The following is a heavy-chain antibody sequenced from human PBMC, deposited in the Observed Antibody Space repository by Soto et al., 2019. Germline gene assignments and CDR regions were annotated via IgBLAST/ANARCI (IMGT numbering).Heavy chain of an antibody. Sequence: ASVKVSCKASGYTFTIYGLSCVLQSRLQGLEWMGWISAYNGNTKYAQKVQDRVTMTTDTPTNTAYMELRSLRSDDTAVYYCVREEEVLRGVVSLAYWGQGTLVTVSS. V-gene: IGHV1-18*01. D-gene: IGHD3-10*01. J-gene: IGHJ4*02. CDR1: GYTFTIYG. CDR2: ISAYNGNT. CDR3: VREEEVLRGVVSLAY.